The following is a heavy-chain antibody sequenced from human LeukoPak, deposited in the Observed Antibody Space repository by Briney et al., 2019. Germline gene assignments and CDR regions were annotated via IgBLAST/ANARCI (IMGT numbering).Heavy chain of an antibody. V-gene: IGHV3-64D*06. CDR1: GFTFSSYA. CDR3: VKGSGAPYYDILTGYYPDY. CDR2: ISSNGGST. J-gene: IGHJ4*02. Sequence: PGGSLRLSCSASGFTFSSYAMHWVRQAPGKGLEYVSAISSNGGSTYYADSVKGRFTISRDNSKNTLYLQMSSLRAEDTAVYYCVKGSGAPYYDILTGYYPDYWGQGTLVTVSS. D-gene: IGHD3-9*01.